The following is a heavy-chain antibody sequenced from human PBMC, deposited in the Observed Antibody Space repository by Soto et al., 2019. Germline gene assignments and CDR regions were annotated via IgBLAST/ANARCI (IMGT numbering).Heavy chain of an antibody. CDR1: GFTFSSYW. Sequence: GGSLRLSCAASGFTFSSYWMHWVRQAPGKGLVWVSRINSDGSSTSYADSVKGRFTISRDNSKNTLYLQMNSLRVEDTALYYCARDPPDDDRGHYAFDIWGQGTMVTVSS. V-gene: IGHV3-74*01. CDR2: INSDGSST. D-gene: IGHD3-9*01. J-gene: IGHJ3*02. CDR3: ARDPPDDDRGHYAFDI.